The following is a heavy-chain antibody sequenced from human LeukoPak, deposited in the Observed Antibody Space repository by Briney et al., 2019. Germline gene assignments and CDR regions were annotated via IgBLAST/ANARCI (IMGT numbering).Heavy chain of an antibody. D-gene: IGHD5-18*01. Sequence: GRSLRLSCAASGFTFSSYSMNWVRQAPGKGLEWVSSISSSSSYIYYADSVKGRFTISRDNAKNSLYLQMNSLRAEDTAVYYCAPDVDTAMRYWGQGTLVTVSS. CDR2: ISSSSSYI. CDR3: APDVDTAMRY. J-gene: IGHJ4*02. V-gene: IGHV3-21*01. CDR1: GFTFSSYS.